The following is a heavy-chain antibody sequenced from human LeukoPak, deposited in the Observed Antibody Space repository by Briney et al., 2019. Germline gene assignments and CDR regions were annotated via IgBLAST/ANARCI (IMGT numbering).Heavy chain of an antibody. CDR1: GCTFTSYW. CDR2: ISMNGGEK. J-gene: IGHJ4*01. D-gene: IGHD6-13*01. V-gene: IGHV3-7*01. Sequence: GGSLRLSCGVSGCTFTSYWRNWVRQAPGKGLEWVGSISMNGGEKSYVDSVKGRFTISRDNAKNSLYQQLSSLRAEDTAVYYCARDGAAAGLYFDLWAQGTLVTVSS. CDR3: ARDGAAAGLYFDL.